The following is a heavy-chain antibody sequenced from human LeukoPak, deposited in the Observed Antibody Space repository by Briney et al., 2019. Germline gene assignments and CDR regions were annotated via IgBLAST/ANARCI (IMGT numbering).Heavy chain of an antibody. V-gene: IGHV4-34*01. CDR3: ARGEWEPGAFDI. CDR1: GGSFSGYF. D-gene: IGHD1-26*01. CDR2: IDHSGTS. J-gene: IGHJ3*02. Sequence: PSETLSLTCAVYGGSFSGYFWSWLRQPPGEGLEWIGEIDHSGTSNYNPSLKSRATISVDTSKNQFSLKVNSVTAADTAVYYCARGEWEPGAFDIWGQGTMVTVSS.